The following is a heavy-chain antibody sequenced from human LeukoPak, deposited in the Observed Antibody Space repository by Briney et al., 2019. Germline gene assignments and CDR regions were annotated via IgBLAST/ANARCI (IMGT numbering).Heavy chain of an antibody. CDR3: ARDPLITIFGVVTRHFDY. D-gene: IGHD3-3*01. CDR2: ISSSGSTI. CDR1: GFTFSDYY. J-gene: IGHJ4*02. Sequence: GRSLRLSCAASGFTFSDYYMSWIRQAPGKGLEWVSYISSSGSTIYYADSVKGRFTISRDNAKNSLYLQMNSLRAEDTAVYYCARDPLITIFGVVTRHFDYWGQGTLVTVSS. V-gene: IGHV3-11*01.